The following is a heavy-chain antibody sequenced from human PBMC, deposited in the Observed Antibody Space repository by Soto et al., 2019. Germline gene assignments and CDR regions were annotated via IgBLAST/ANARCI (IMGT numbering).Heavy chain of an antibody. Sequence: QVQLVQSGAEVKKPGASVRVSCKPSGYSFTAYQIFWVRQAPGQGLEWMGGIIPIFGTANYAQKFQGRVTITADTSANTVYLELSSLRSEDTAVYYCASTKYDSSAYYYWYLGLWGRGTLVTVSS. CDR2: IIPIFGTA. D-gene: IGHD3-22*01. CDR3: ASTKYDSSAYYYWYLGL. V-gene: IGHV1-69*06. J-gene: IGHJ2*01. CDR1: GYSFTAYQ.